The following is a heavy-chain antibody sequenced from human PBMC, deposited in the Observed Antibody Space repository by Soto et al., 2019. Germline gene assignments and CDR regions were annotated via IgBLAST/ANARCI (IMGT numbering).Heavy chain of an antibody. Sequence: QITLKESGPTLVKPTQTLTLTCTFSGFSLSTSGVGVGWIRQPPGKALEWLALIYWDDDKRYSPSLKSRLTITKDTSKNQVVLTMTNMDPVDTATYYCAHRKGSDYDYVWGSYRSPWGTVDYYYYGMDVWGQGTTVTVSS. CDR1: GFSLSTSGVG. V-gene: IGHV2-5*02. D-gene: IGHD3-16*02. CDR2: IYWDDDK. CDR3: AHRKGSDYDYVWGSYRSPWGTVDYYYYGMDV. J-gene: IGHJ6*02.